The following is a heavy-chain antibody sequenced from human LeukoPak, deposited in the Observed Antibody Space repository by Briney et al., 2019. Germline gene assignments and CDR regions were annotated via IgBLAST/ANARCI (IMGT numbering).Heavy chain of an antibody. D-gene: IGHD1-26*01. CDR2: IYHSGST. CDR3: ARHLRSATGSYYWSDS. V-gene: IGHV4-39*01. Sequence: PSETLSLTCTVSGDSISSGSDYYWGWIRQPPEKGLAWIGGIYHSGSTNYNPSLKSRVTISVDTSKNQFSLKLSSVTAADAAVYYCARHLRSATGSYYWSDSWGQGALVTVSS. J-gene: IGHJ5*01. CDR1: GDSISSGSDYY.